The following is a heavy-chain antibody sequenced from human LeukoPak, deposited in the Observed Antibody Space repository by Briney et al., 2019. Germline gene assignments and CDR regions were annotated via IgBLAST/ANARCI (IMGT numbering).Heavy chain of an antibody. J-gene: IGHJ4*02. V-gene: IGHV4-61*01. D-gene: IGHD6-19*01. Sequence: SETLSLTCTVSGCSVSSGSYYWSWIRQPPGKGLEWIGYIYYSGSTNYNPSLKSRVTISVDTSKNQFSLKLSSVTAADTAVYYCARDKLCSTGTAYYFDYWGQGTLVTVSS. CDR2: IYYSGST. CDR1: GCSVSSGSYY. CDR3: ARDKLCSTGTAYYFDY.